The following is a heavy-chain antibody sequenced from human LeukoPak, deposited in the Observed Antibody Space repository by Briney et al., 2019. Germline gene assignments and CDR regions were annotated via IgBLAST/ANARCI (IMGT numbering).Heavy chain of an antibody. D-gene: IGHD3-10*01. J-gene: IGHJ4*02. V-gene: IGHV4-34*01. CDR2: INHSGST. Sequence: SETLSLTCAGYGGSFSGYYWSWIRQPPGKGLEWIGEINHSGSTNYNPSLKSRVTISVDTSKNQFTLKLSSVTAADTAVYYCARESNTYYYGSGSYYDYWGQGTLVTVSS. CDR1: GGSFSGYY. CDR3: ARESNTYYYGSGSYYDY.